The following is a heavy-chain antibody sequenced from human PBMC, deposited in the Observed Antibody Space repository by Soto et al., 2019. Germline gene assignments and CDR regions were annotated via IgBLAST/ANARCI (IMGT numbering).Heavy chain of an antibody. CDR1: GITFDIYA. D-gene: IGHD5-18*01. CDR3: SKELGGYIYGYDLVH. Sequence: EVQLVDSGGGLVQPGRSLRLSCAASGITFDIYAMHWVRQAPGKGLEWFSSLSWNSGTRGYAESVKGRFTISRDNAKNSLYLQMHSLRTEDTACKYCSKELGGYIYGYDLVHWGQGTLVALSS. V-gene: IGHV3-9*01. J-gene: IGHJ4*02. CDR2: LSWNSGTR.